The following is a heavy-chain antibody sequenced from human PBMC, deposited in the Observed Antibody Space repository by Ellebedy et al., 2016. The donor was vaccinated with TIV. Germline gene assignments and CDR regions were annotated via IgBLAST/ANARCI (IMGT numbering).Heavy chain of an antibody. CDR3: AKGGGSFLDWGHY. J-gene: IGHJ4*02. V-gene: IGHV3-30*18. CDR2: ISYEGSNK. D-gene: IGHD1-26*01. CDR1: GFTFRSYG. Sequence: GGSLRLXCAASGFTFRSYGMHWVRQAPGKGLEWVAVISYEGSNKYYADSVKGRFTISRDNSKNTLYLQMNGLRDEDTAVYYCAKGGGSFLDWGHYWGQGTLVTVSS.